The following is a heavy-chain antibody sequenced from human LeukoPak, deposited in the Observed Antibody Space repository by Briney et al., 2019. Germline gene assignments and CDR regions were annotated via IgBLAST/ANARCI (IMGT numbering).Heavy chain of an antibody. Sequence: SETLSLTCAVYGGSFSVYYWSWIRQPPGKGLEWIGEINHSGSTNYNPSLKSRVTISVDTSKNQFSLKLSSVTAADTAVYYCVGIAYDSSGYPHDYWGQGTLVTVSS. D-gene: IGHD3-22*01. CDR3: VGIAYDSSGYPHDY. CDR2: INHSGST. J-gene: IGHJ4*02. V-gene: IGHV4-34*01. CDR1: GGSFSVYY.